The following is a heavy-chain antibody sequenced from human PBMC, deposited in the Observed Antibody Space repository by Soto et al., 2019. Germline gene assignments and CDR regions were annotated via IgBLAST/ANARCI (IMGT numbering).Heavy chain of an antibody. Sequence: QVQLQESGPGLVKPSETLSLTCTVSGGSISSLYWNWIRQPPGKGLEWIGSIFYSGSTTYNPSLKSRVTISVDTSKTQVSLKLTSVTAADTVAYYCARVREYSGYGNAFDIWGQGTMVTVSS. CDR1: GGSISSLY. CDR2: IFYSGST. CDR3: ARVREYSGYGNAFDI. V-gene: IGHV4-59*01. D-gene: IGHD5-12*01. J-gene: IGHJ3*02.